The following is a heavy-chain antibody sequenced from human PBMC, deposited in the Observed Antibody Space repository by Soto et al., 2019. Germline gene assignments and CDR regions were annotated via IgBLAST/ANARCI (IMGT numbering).Heavy chain of an antibody. Sequence: EVQLVESGGGLVQPGGSLRLSCAASGFTFSSYAMHWVRQAPGKGLEYVSAITNSGGSTFYANSVKGRFTISRDNSKNTLYLQMGSLRAEYMAVYYCARVGYYGAGNYGGLDYWGQGTLVTVSS. CDR3: ARVGYYGAGNYGGLDY. V-gene: IGHV3-64*01. J-gene: IGHJ4*02. CDR2: ITNSGGST. CDR1: GFTFSSYA. D-gene: IGHD3-10*01.